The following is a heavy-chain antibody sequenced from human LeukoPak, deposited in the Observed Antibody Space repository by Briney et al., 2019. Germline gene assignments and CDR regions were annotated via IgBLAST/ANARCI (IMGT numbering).Heavy chain of an antibody. D-gene: IGHD3-22*01. CDR3: AKDSSSYDWGYMDV. V-gene: IGHV3-23*01. CDR1: GFTFSSYS. J-gene: IGHJ6*03. CDR2: IGGSDGRT. Sequence: GGSLRLSCAASGFTFSSYSTNWVRQAPGKGLEWVSLIGGSDGRTRYADSVKGRFTISRDNSKNTLYLEMNSLRAKDTAVYYCAKDSSSYDWGYMDVWGKGTTVTISS.